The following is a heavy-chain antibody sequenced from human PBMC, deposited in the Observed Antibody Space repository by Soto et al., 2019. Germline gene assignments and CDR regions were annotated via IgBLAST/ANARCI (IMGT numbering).Heavy chain of an antibody. V-gene: IGHV1-24*01. CDR3: ATAYVGYGTVNFDY. Sequence: ASVKVSCKVSGYTLTELSMHWVRQAPGKGLEWMGGFDPEDGETIYAQKFQGRVTMTEDTSTDTAYMELSSLRSEDTAVYYCATAYVGYGTVNFDYWGQGTLVTVSS. CDR2: FDPEDGET. CDR1: GYTLTELS. J-gene: IGHJ4*02. D-gene: IGHD5-18*01.